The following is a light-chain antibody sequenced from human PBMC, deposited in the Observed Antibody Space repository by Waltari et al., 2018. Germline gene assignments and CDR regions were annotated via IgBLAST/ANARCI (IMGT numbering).Light chain of an antibody. J-gene: IGKJ2*01. CDR1: QNLLYSANNKDY. Sequence: DIVMTQAPDSLAASLGEGAPINCQSSQNLLYSANNKDYLAWYKQKPGQPPKLLIYWASTRESGVPDRFSGSGSGTDFTLSVNSLQAEDVAVYYCQQYFSVPYTFGQGTKLEIK. V-gene: IGKV4-1*01. CDR2: WAS. CDR3: QQYFSVPYT.